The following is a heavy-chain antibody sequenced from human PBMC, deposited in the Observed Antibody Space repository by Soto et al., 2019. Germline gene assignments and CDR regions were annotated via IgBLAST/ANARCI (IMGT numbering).Heavy chain of an antibody. Sequence: EVQLVESGGGLVQPGGSLRLSCAASGFTFSSYKMHWVRQAPGRGLVWVSRIDADGTGANYADSVKGRFTISRDHAKNTLYLQVNSLSVDDTAVYYCATLGGPQLGARDYWGQGTLVTVSS. CDR1: GFTFSSYK. D-gene: IGHD7-27*01. CDR3: ATLGGPQLGARDY. CDR2: IDADGTGA. J-gene: IGHJ4*02. V-gene: IGHV3-74*01.